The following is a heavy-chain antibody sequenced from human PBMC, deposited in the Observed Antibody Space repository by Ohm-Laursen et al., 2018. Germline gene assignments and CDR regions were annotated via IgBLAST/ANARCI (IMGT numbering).Heavy chain of an antibody. D-gene: IGHD5-12*01. J-gene: IGHJ4*02. V-gene: IGHV3-53*01. Sequence: SLRLSCAASGFTISNNYMNWVCQAPGKGLEWVSLIYSGGDMFYADSVKGRFTISRDNSKNTLYLQMNSLRAEDTAVYYCAKDRGYSGYDPLDFWGQGTQVTVSS. CDR3: AKDRGYSGYDPLDF. CDR1: GFTISNNY. CDR2: IYSGGDM.